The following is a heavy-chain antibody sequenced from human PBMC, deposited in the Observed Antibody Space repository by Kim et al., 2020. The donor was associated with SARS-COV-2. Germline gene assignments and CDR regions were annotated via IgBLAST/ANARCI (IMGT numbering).Heavy chain of an antibody. CDR1: GASIKNSDSY. CDR3: ARQAPRLLWFGALGDFGH. D-gene: IGHD3-10*01. CDR2: FSYSGTT. V-gene: IGHV4-39*01. Sequence: SETLSLTCSVSGASIKNSDSYWGWIRQSPGKGLEWIGSFSYSGTTYYNPSLKSRVTISVDTSNNHLSLTMRSATAADTALYYCARQAPRLLWFGALGDFGHWGQGNL. J-gene: IGHJ4*02.